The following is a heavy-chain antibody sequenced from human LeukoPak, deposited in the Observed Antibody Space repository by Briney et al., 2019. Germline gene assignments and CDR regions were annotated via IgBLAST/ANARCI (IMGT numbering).Heavy chain of an antibody. V-gene: IGHV4-39*07. J-gene: IGHJ4*02. Sequence: SETLSLTCTVSGGSIGSGTYYWGWIRQPPGKGLEWIGSIYYSGSTYYNPSLKSRVTISVDTSKNQFSLKLSSVTAADTAVYYCARAGRDGYTLGYWGQGTLVTVSS. CDR2: IYYSGST. CDR1: GGSIGSGTYY. D-gene: IGHD5-24*01. CDR3: ARAGRDGYTLGY.